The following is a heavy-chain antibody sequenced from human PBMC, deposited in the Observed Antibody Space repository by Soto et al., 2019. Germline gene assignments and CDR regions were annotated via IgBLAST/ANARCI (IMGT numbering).Heavy chain of an antibody. J-gene: IGHJ5*02. CDR3: ARERPDGARLDP. V-gene: IGHV4-30-4*01. Sequence: QVQLQESGPGLVKPSQTLSLTCTVSGGSISSGDYYWSWIRQPPGKGLEWIGYIYHSGSTYYNPSLKSRVTISVTTSKNQFSLKLSSVTAAATAVYYCARERPDGARLDPWGQGPLVTVSS. CDR2: IYHSGST. D-gene: IGHD6-6*01. CDR1: GGSISSGDYY.